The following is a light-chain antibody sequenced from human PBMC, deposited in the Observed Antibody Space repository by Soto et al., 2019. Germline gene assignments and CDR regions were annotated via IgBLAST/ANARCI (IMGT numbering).Light chain of an antibody. CDR2: GAS. V-gene: IGKV3-20*01. J-gene: IGKJ1*01. CDR3: QQYGSSGT. Sequence: LKQSAGTLSLSPGERATLSCRASQSVSNNYLAWYQQKPGQAPRLLIYGASNRATGIPGRFSGSGSGTDFTLTISRLEPEDFAMYYCQQYGSSGTFGQGTKVDIK. CDR1: QSVSNNY.